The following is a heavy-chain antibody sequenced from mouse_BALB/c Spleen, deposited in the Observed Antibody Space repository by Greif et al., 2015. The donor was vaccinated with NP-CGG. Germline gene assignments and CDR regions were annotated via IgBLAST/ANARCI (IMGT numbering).Heavy chain of an antibody. V-gene: IGHV14-3*02. CDR1: GFNIKDTY. Sequence: EVQLQESGAELVKPGASVKLSCTASGFNIKDTYMHWVKQRPEQGLEWIGRIDPANGNAKYDPKFQGKATITADTSSNTAYLQLSSLTSEDTAVYYCARWDWYFDVWGAGTTVTVSS. CDR3: ARWDWYFDV. J-gene: IGHJ1*01. CDR2: IDPANGNA.